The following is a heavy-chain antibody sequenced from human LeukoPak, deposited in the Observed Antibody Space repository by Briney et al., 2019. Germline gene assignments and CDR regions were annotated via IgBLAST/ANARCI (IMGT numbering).Heavy chain of an antibody. V-gene: IGHV3-13*01. CDR2: IGTAGDT. J-gene: IGHJ3*02. D-gene: IGHD2-8*01. CDR3: ARMNVWKDAFDI. Sequence: GGSLRLSCAASGSTFSSYDMHWVRQATGKGLEWVSAIGTAGDTYYPGSVKGRFTISRENAKNSLYLQMNSLRAGDTAVYYCARMNVWKDAFDIWGQGTMVTVSS. CDR1: GSTFSSYD.